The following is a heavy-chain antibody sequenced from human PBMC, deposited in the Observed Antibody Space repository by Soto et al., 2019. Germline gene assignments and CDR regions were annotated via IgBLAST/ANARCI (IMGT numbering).Heavy chain of an antibody. Sequence: PSETLSLTCSVSGASIKSYYWAWIRQPAGKGLEWIGRIFASGTTNYNPSLRSRVTLSIDTSKNQFSLKLRSVTAADTAMYYCARDYRYYYDSSGSLGYWGQGTLVTVSS. CDR3: ARDYRYYYDSSGSLGY. J-gene: IGHJ4*02. CDR1: GASIKSYY. CDR2: IFASGTT. V-gene: IGHV4-4*07. D-gene: IGHD3-22*01.